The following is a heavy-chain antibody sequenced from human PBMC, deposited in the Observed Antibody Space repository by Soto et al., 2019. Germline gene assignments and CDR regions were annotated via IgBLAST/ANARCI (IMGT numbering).Heavy chain of an antibody. CDR2: IIPMIGTA. Sequence: QVQLVQSASEMKKPGSSAKVSCKASGGTFSNYAFSWVRQAPGQGLEWMGGIIPMIGTANYAEKFQGRVTITADESTSTVYMELSRLRSEDTALYYCARVRSGTYFGVYYNGMDVWGQGTAVTVSS. CDR3: ARVRSGTYFGVYYNGMDV. V-gene: IGHV1-69*01. J-gene: IGHJ6*02. CDR1: GGTFSNYA. D-gene: IGHD1-26*01.